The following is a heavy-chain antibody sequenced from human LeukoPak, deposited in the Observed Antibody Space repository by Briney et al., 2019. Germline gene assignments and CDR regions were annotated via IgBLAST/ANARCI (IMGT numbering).Heavy chain of an antibody. Sequence: SETLSLTCVVYGESFSGYSWSWIRQPPGKGLEWIGEINHSGSTNYNPSLKSRVTISVDTSKNQFSLKLSSVTAADTAVYYCARGGPKIRGVIASYYYYYGMDVWGQGTTVTVSS. CDR1: GESFSGYS. D-gene: IGHD3-10*01. J-gene: IGHJ6*02. CDR3: ARGGPKIRGVIASYYYYYGMDV. CDR2: INHSGST. V-gene: IGHV4-34*01.